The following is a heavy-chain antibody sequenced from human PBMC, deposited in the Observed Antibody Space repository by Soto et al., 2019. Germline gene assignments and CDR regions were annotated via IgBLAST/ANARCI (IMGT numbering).Heavy chain of an antibody. CDR3: ARDLPNWYFDL. V-gene: IGHV4-4*07. Sequence: KPSETLSLTCTVSTASVNSYYWSWIRQPAGKGLEWIGRLYANENTDYNPSLRSRVTISVDTKRQFSLKLSSVTAADTAVYYCARDLPNWYFDLWGRGTPVTVSS. J-gene: IGHJ2*01. CDR2: LYANENT. CDR1: TASVNSYY.